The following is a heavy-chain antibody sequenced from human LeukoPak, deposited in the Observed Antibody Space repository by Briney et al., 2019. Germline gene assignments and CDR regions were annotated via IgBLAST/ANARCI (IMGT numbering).Heavy chain of an antibody. J-gene: IGHJ4*02. CDR2: ISAYNGNT. Sequence: VASVKVSCKASGYTFTSYGISWVRQAPGQGLEWMGWISAYNGNTNYAQKLQGRVTMTTDTSTSTAYMELRSLRSDDTAVYYCARDRLYRSGSYYHDYWGQGTLVTVSS. V-gene: IGHV1-18*01. CDR3: ARDRLYRSGSYYHDY. D-gene: IGHD3-10*01. CDR1: GYTFTSYG.